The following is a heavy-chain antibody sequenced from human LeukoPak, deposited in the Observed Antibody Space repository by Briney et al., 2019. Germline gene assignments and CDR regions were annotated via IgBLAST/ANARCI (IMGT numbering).Heavy chain of an antibody. J-gene: IGHJ5*02. Sequence: PGKSLRLSCAASGSGFTKYAMHWVRQAPGRGLEWVAVISYDGSDEYYGHSVKGRYTISRDNSKNTVFLQMYRLRSADTAIYFCATGAQRGGDSALHFDLWGQGTLDTVSS. CDR1: GSGFTKYA. V-gene: IGHV3-30*03. D-gene: IGHD2-21*02. CDR3: ATGAQRGGDSALHFDL. CDR2: ISYDGSDE.